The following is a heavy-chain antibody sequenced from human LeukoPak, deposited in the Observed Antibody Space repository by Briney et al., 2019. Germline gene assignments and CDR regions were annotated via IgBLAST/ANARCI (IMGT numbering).Heavy chain of an antibody. Sequence: GGSLRLSCAASGFTFSSYGMHWVRQAPGKGLEWVAFIRYDGSNKYYADSVKGRFTISRDNSKNTLYLQMNSLRAEDTAVYYCAKDGGRSSPVLDYWGQGTLVTVSS. CDR1: GFTFSSYG. CDR2: IRYDGSNK. CDR3: AKDGGRSSPVLDY. J-gene: IGHJ4*02. D-gene: IGHD6-13*01. V-gene: IGHV3-30*02.